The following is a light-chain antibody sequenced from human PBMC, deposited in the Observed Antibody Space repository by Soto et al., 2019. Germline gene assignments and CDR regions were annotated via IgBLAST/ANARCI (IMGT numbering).Light chain of an antibody. CDR1: SSDVGANNY. CDR3: CSYAGSYV. Sequence: QSVLTQPRSVSGSPGHSVTISCTGTSSDVGANNYVSWYQQHQGKAPKLMIHDVSERPSGVPDRFSGSKSGNTASLTISGLQAEDEADYYCCSYAGSYVFGDGTKLTVL. J-gene: IGLJ7*01. V-gene: IGLV2-11*01. CDR2: DVS.